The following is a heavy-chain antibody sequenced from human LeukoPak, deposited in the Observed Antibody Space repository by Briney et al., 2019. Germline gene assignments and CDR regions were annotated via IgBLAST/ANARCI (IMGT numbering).Heavy chain of an antibody. CDR1: GGSISSTNW. CDR2: IYYSGSS. D-gene: IGHD6-13*01. V-gene: IGHV4-30-4*01. Sequence: SETLSLTCAVSGGSISSTNWWSWIRQPPGKGLEWIGYIYYSGSSYYNPSLKSRLTISVDTSKNQFSLKLSSVTAADTAVYYCARGVGSSWYGDWGQGTLVTVSS. CDR3: ARGVGSSWYGD. J-gene: IGHJ4*02.